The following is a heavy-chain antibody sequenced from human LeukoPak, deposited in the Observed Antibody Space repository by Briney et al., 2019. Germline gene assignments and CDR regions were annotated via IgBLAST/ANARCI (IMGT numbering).Heavy chain of an antibody. J-gene: IGHJ4*02. CDR3: ARDSHRGRNSGSPPGSY. CDR1: GYTFTGYY. Sequence: ASVKVSCKASGYTFTGYYMHWVRQAPGQGLEWMGWINPNSGGTNYAQKFQGRVTMTRDTSISTAYMELSRLRSDDTAVYYCARDSHRGRNSGSPPGSYWGQGTLVTVSS. CDR2: INPNSGGT. V-gene: IGHV1-2*02. D-gene: IGHD1-26*01.